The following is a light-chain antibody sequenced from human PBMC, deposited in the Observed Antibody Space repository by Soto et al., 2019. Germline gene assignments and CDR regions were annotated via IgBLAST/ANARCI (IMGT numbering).Light chain of an antibody. CDR1: QSVSATY. J-gene: IGKJ1*01. CDR3: QHYGTSTRT. Sequence: EIVLTQSPGTLSLSPGESATLSCRATQSVSATYLAWYQQKPGQAPRLLIYAASSRVTDIPDRFSGSGSGTDFTLAISRLEPEDFAVYWCQHYGTSTRTFGQGTKV. CDR2: AAS. V-gene: IGKV3-20*01.